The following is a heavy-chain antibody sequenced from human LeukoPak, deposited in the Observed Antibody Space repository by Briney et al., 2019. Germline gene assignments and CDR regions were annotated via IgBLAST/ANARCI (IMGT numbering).Heavy chain of an antibody. V-gene: IGHV4-59*01. J-gene: IGHJ4*02. Sequence: PSETLSLTCTVSGDSISRYYWSWIRQPPGKGLEWIGYIYYSGSTNYNPSLKSRVTISVDTSKNQFSLKLSSVTAADTAVYYCARVPYSSGWYPYYFDYWGQGTLVTVSS. CDR1: GDSISRYY. CDR2: IYYSGST. CDR3: ARVPYSSGWYPYYFDY. D-gene: IGHD6-19*01.